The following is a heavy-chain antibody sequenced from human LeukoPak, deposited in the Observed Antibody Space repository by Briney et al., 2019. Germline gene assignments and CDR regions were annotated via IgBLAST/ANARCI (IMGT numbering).Heavy chain of an antibody. Sequence: SVKVSCKASGGTFSSYAISWVRQAPGQGLEWMGGIIPIFGTANYAQKFQGRVTITADKSTSTAYMELSSLRSEDTAVYYCATTGYCSGGSCYGEYYYGMDVWGQRDHGHRLL. D-gene: IGHD2-15*01. V-gene: IGHV1-69*06. J-gene: IGHJ6*01. CDR2: IIPIFGTA. CDR1: GGTFSSYA. CDR3: ATTGYCSGGSCYGEYYYGMDV.